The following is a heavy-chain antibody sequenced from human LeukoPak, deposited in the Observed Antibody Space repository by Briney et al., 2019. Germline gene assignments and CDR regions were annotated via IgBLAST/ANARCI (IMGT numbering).Heavy chain of an antibody. V-gene: IGHV3-23*01. Sequence: GGSLRLSCAVSGFTFRNYAMNWVRQAPGKGLGGVSAVGAGGGSTYYADSVKGRFTISRDNSRSTLSLEMNSLRADDTAVYYCAKGTTDYGSGYGMDVWGKGTTVTVSS. CDR2: VGAGGGST. CDR1: GFTFRNYA. CDR3: AKGTTDYGSGYGMDV. J-gene: IGHJ6*04. D-gene: IGHD3-10*01.